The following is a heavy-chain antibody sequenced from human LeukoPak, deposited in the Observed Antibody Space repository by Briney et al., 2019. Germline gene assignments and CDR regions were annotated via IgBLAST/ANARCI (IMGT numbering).Heavy chain of an antibody. CDR1: GFTFSSYG. D-gene: IGHD6-13*01. V-gene: IGHV3-7*01. CDR3: ARIGYSSSWYDWYFDL. J-gene: IGHJ2*01. CDR2: IKQDGSEK. Sequence: GGSLRLSCAASGFTFSSYGMSWVRQAPGKGLEWVANIKQDGSEKYYVDSVKGRFTISRDNAKNSLYLQMNSLRAEDTAVYYCARIGYSSSWYDWYFDLWGRGTLVTVSS.